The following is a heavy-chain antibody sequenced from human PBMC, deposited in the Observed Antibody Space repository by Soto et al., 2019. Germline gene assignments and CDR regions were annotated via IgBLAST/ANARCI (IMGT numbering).Heavy chain of an antibody. CDR1: GFTFSSYG. Sequence: PGGSLRLSCAASGFTFSSYGMHWVRQAPGKGLEWVAVISYDESNKNYADFVKGRFTISRDNSKNTLYLQMNTLRAEDTAVYYCAKDGALAVAGNFDSCDYWGQGALVTVSS. D-gene: IGHD6-19*01. V-gene: IGHV3-30*18. CDR3: AKDGALAVAGNFDSCDY. J-gene: IGHJ4*02. CDR2: ISYDESNK.